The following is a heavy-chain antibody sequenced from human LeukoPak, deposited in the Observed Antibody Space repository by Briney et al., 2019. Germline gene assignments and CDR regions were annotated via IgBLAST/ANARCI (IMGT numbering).Heavy chain of an antibody. CDR1: GGSISSSNW. D-gene: IGHD1-26*01. V-gene: IGHV4-4*02. J-gene: IGHJ4*02. Sequence: SETLSLTCAVSGGSISSSNWWSWVRQPPGKGLEWIGEIYHSGSTNYNPSLKSRVTISVDKSKNQFSLKLSSVTAADTAVYYCARDLVGRGTGAVREHYFDYWGQGTLVTVSS. CDR2: IYHSGST. CDR3: ARDLVGRGTGAVREHYFDY.